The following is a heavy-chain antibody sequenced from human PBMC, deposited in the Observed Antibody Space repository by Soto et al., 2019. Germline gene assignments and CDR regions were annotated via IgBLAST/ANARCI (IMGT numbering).Heavy chain of an antibody. CDR2: IIPIFGTA. J-gene: IGHJ4*02. V-gene: IGHV1-69*13. CDR3: AKNYDILTGRGAFDY. D-gene: IGHD3-9*01. CDR1: GGTFSSYA. Sequence: ASVKVSCKASGGTFSSYAISWVRQAPGQGLEWMGGIIPIFGTANYAQKFQGRVTITADESTSTAYMELSSLRSEDTAVYYCAKNYDILTGRGAFDYWGQGTLVTVSS.